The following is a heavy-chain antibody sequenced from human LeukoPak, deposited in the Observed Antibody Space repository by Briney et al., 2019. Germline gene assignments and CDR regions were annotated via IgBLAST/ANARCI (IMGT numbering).Heavy chain of an antibody. Sequence: TLSLTCTVSGGSISSYYWSWIRQPPGKALEWLALIYWDDDKRYSPSLKSRLTITKDTSKNQVVLTMTNMDPVDTATYYCAHRYYYFDYWGPGTLVTVSS. CDR3: AHRYYYFDY. CDR2: IYWDDDK. D-gene: IGHD3-10*01. V-gene: IGHV2-5*08. J-gene: IGHJ4*02. CDR1: GGSISSYYW.